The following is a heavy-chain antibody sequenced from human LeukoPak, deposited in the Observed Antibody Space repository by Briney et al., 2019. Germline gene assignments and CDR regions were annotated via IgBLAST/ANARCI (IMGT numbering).Heavy chain of an antibody. CDR1: GFTFSSYA. V-gene: IGHV3-30-3*01. D-gene: IGHD6-13*01. CDR3: AKDDSSSWYRGVGY. J-gene: IGHJ4*02. Sequence: GGSLRLSCAASGFTFSSYAMHWVRQAPGKGLEWVAVISYDGSNKYYADSVKGRFTISRDNSKKILYLQMNSLRVEDTAVYSCAKDDSSSWYRGVGYWGQGTLVTVPS. CDR2: ISYDGSNK.